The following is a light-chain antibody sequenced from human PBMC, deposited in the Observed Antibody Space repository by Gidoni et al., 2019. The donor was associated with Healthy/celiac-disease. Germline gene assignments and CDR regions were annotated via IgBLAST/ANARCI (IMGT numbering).Light chain of an antibody. J-gene: IGKJ5*01. CDR3: QQSYSNPKT. CDR2: AAS. CDR1: QSISSY. Sequence: DIKMTQSPSSLSASVGDRVTITCRASQSISSYFNWYQQKPGKAPKLLIYAASSLQSGVPSRFSGSGSGTDFTLTISSLQPEDFATYYCQQSYSNPKTFGQGTRLEIK. V-gene: IGKV1-39*01.